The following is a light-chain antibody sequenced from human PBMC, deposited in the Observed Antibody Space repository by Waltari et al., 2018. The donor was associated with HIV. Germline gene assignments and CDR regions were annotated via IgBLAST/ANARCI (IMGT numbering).Light chain of an antibody. CDR1: TGAVTSGHY. Sequence: QALVPHEPSLTVPPGGTAILTCGSSTGAVTSGHYPYCYQQKPDQAPSILFYVTNNKHAGTHARFAGSLVGGKAALTLSGAQAEEEAEYCCLFSCSGARVFGGGTKLTVL. CDR3: LFSCSGARV. V-gene: IGLV7-46*01. CDR2: VTN. J-gene: IGLJ3*02.